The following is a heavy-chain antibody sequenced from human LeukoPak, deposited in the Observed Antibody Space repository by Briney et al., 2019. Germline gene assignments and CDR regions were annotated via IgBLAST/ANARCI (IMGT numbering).Heavy chain of an antibody. J-gene: IGHJ4*02. V-gene: IGHV3-33*01. CDR2: IWYDGTNE. CDR1: GFTFSTYG. D-gene: IGHD5-24*01. Sequence: PGGSLRLSCAASGFTFSTYGMHWVRQAPGKGLEWVAVIWYDGTNEYYADSVKGRFTISRDSSKNTLYLQMNSLRAEDTAVYYCARDRGEMATTVFDYWGQGALVTVSS. CDR3: ARDRGEMATTVFDY.